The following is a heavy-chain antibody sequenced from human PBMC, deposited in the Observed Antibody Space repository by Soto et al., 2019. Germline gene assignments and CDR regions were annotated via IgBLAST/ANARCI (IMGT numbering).Heavy chain of an antibody. V-gene: IGHV4-30-4*01. Sequence: SETLSLTCTVSGGSISSGDYYWSWIRQPPGKGLEWIGYIYYSGSTYYNPSLKSRVTISVDTSKNQFSLKLSSVTAADTAVYYCARVASSSGIYFDYWGQGTLVTV. CDR2: IYYSGST. J-gene: IGHJ4*02. D-gene: IGHD6-6*01. CDR1: GGSISSGDYY. CDR3: ARVASSSGIYFDY.